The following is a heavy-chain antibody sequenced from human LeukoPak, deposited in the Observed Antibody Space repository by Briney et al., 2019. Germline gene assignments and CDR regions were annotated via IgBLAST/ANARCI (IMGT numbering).Heavy chain of an antibody. V-gene: IGHV3-23*01. Sequence: GGSLRLSCAASRFTFGGFAMTWVRQAPGKGLEWISIISYGGGTTYYADSVKGRFTISRDNSKNTLYLEMNSLRAEDTAVYYCAKDGDAGTAYYYYYMDVWGKGTTVTVSS. CDR1: RFTFGGFA. CDR2: ISYGGGTT. J-gene: IGHJ6*03. CDR3: AKDGDAGTAYYYYYMDV. D-gene: IGHD1-7*01.